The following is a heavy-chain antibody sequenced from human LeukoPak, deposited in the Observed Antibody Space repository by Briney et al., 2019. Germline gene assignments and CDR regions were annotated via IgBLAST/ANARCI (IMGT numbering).Heavy chain of an antibody. Sequence: KAGGSLRLSCAASGFTFDDYAMHWVRQAPGKGLEWVSLIREDGRTTYYVDSVKGRFAISRDNSKKSLYLQINSLRTEDTALYYCAKTRRSGTGYADFDHWGQGTLVTVSS. CDR3: AKTRRSGTGYADFDH. V-gene: IGHV3-43*02. D-gene: IGHD1-26*01. J-gene: IGHJ4*02. CDR1: GFTFDDYA. CDR2: IREDGRTT.